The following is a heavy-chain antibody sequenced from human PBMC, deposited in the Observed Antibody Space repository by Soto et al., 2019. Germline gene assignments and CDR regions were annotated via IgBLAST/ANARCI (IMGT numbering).Heavy chain of an antibody. Sequence: EVQLVESGGGLVNPGGSLRLSCAASGFTFSSTYMGWVRQAPGKGLEWLGRIKTKADGGTAEYAVPVKGRFTISRDDSANTLYLQMNSLINEDTAVYYCATDWARRVLHFDYWGHGILVTVS. D-gene: IGHD3-16*01. CDR1: GFTFSSTY. V-gene: IGHV3-15*01. CDR3: ATDWARRVLHFDY. CDR2: IKTKADGGTA. J-gene: IGHJ4*01.